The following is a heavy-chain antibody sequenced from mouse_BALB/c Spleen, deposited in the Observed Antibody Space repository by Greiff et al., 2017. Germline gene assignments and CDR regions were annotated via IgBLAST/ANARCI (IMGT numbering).Heavy chain of an antibody. CDR3: AGTSWDKDY. D-gene: IGHD4-1*01. Sequence: EVKLQESGPGLVKPSQSLSLTCTVTGYSITSDYAWNWIRQFPGNKLEWMGYISYSGSTSYNPSLKSRISITRDTSKNQFFLQLNSVTTEDTATYYCAGTSWDKDYWGQGTTLTVSS. CDR2: ISYSGST. J-gene: IGHJ2*01. V-gene: IGHV3-2*02. CDR1: GYSITSDYA.